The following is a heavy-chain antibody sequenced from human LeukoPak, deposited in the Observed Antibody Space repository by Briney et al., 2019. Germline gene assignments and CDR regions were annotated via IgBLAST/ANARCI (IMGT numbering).Heavy chain of an antibody. CDR2: IKQDGSEK. D-gene: IGHD3-3*01. CDR1: GFTFTNYW. V-gene: IGHV3-7*01. CDR3: ARGGGDFWSSYYSGYYFDY. J-gene: IGHJ4*02. Sequence: PGGSLRLSCAASGFTFTNYWMSWVRQAPGKGLEWVANIKQDGSEKYYVDSVKGRFTISRDNAQSSLYLQMNSQRAEDTAVYFCARGGGDFWSSYYSGYYFDYWGQGTLVTVSS.